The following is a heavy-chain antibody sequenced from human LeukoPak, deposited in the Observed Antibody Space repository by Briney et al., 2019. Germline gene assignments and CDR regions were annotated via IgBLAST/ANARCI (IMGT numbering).Heavy chain of an antibody. D-gene: IGHD3-10*01. CDR3: ARHYYYGSGSYYNFDY. CDR2: IYPGDSDT. J-gene: IGHJ4*02. Sequence: GESLKISCKGSGYSFTSYWIGWVRQMPGKGLEWMGIIYPGDSDTRYSPSFQGQVTISADKSISTAYLQWSSLKASDTAMYYCARHYYYGSGSYYNFDYWGQGTLVTVSS. CDR1: GYSFTSYW. V-gene: IGHV5-51*01.